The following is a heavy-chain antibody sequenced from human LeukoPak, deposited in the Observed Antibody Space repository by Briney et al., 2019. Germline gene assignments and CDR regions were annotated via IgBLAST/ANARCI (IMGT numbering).Heavy chain of an antibody. V-gene: IGHV3-33*01. Sequence: PGGSLRLSCAASGFTFSSYGMHWVRQAPGKGLEWVAVIWYDGSNKYYADSVKGRFTISRDNSKNTLYLQMNSLRAEDTAVYYCAREGAFESRYYYYGMDVWGQGTTVTVSS. CDR2: IWYDGSNK. CDR3: AREGAFESRYYYYGMDV. J-gene: IGHJ6*02. CDR1: GFTFSSYG. D-gene: IGHD3-16*01.